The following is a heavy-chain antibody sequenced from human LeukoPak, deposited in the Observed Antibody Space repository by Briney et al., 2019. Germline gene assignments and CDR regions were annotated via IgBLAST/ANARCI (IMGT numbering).Heavy chain of an antibody. Sequence: GGSLKLSCAASGFTFSSYWMSWVRQAPGKGLEWVANIKQDGSEKYYVDSVKGRFTISRDNAKNSLYLQMNSLRAEDTAVYYCAREGYYGDYAFWGQGTLVTVSS. CDR2: IKQDGSEK. CDR1: GFTFSSYW. D-gene: IGHD4-17*01. J-gene: IGHJ4*02. CDR3: AREGYYGDYAF. V-gene: IGHV3-7*01.